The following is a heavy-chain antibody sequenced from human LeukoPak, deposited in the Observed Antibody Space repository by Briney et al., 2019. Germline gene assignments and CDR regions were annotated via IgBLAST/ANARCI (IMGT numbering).Heavy chain of an antibody. CDR2: INWNGGST. CDR3: ARAGGDGDYDPLDYYYMDV. Sequence: GGSLRLSCAASGFTFSSYSMNWVRQAPGKGLEWVSGINWNGGSTGYADSVKGRFTISRDNAKNSLYLQMNSLRAEDTALYYCARAGGDGDYDPLDYYYMDVWGKGTTVTVSS. V-gene: IGHV3-20*04. J-gene: IGHJ6*03. CDR1: GFTFSSYS. D-gene: IGHD4-17*01.